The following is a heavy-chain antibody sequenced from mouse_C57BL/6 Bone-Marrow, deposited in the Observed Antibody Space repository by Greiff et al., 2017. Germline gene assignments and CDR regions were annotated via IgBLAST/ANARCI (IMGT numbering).Heavy chain of an antibody. CDR2: IYPGDGDT. J-gene: IGHJ3*01. V-gene: IGHV1-82*01. Sequence: VHLVESGPELVKPGASVKISCKASGYAFSSSWMNWVKQRPGKGLEWIGRIYPGDGDTNYNGKFKGEATLTADKSSSTAYMTLSSLTSEDSAVYFWARGYDGGPRVAYWGQGTLVTVSA. D-gene: IGHD2-3*01. CDR1: GYAFSSSW. CDR3: ARGYDGGPRVAY.